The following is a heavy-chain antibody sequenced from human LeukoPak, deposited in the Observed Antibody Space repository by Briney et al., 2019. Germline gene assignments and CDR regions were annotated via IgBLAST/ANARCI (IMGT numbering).Heavy chain of an antibody. CDR3: ARRYSTDSVDY. D-gene: IGHD6-13*01. CDR2: TYPGDSDT. V-gene: IGHV5-51*01. Sequence: GESPKISCKGSGYSFTDYWIGWVRQMPGKGLEGMGITYPGDSDTRYSPSFQGQVTISADKSISTAYLQWSSLKASDTAMYYCARRYSTDSVDYWGQGTLIIVSS. CDR1: GYSFTDYW. J-gene: IGHJ4*02.